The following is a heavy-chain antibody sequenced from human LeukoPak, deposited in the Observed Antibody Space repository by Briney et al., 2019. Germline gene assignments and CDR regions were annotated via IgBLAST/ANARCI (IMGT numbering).Heavy chain of an antibody. D-gene: IGHD6-6*01. J-gene: IGHJ4*02. V-gene: IGHV3-74*01. CDR1: GFSFSGHW. CDR3: ARGPNSNWSGLDF. Sequence: GGSLRLSCTASGFSFSGHWMHWARQLPGKGLVWVSRISPTGSTTSYADSGKGRFTVSRDNAKNTLYLQVNNLRAEGTAVYYCARGPNSNWSGLDFWGQGTLLTVSS. CDR2: ISPTGSTT.